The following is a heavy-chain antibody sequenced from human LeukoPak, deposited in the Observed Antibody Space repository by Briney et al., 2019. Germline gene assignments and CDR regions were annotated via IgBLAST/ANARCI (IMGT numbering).Heavy chain of an antibody. Sequence: GGSLRLSCAASGFTFSSYWMSWVRQAPGKGLERVANIKQDGSEKYYVDSVKGRFTISRDNAKNSLYLQMNSLRAEDTAVYYCARDLQSSGYSPLDYWGQGTLVTVSS. D-gene: IGHD3-22*01. CDR2: IKQDGSEK. V-gene: IGHV3-7*01. J-gene: IGHJ4*02. CDR1: GFTFSSYW. CDR3: ARDLQSSGYSPLDY.